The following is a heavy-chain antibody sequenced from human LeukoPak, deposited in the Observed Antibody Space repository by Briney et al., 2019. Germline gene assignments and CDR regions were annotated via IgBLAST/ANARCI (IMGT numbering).Heavy chain of an antibody. J-gene: IGHJ4*02. CDR1: GFTFSSYA. D-gene: IGHD5-12*01. CDR3: ARVGDSGYDPYFDY. CDR2: ISGSGGST. Sequence: GGSLRLSCAASGFTFSSYAMSWVRQAPGKGLEWVSAISGSGGSTYYADSVKGRFTISRDNSKNTLYLQMNSLRAEDTAVYYCARVGDSGYDPYFDYWGQGTLVTVSS. V-gene: IGHV3-23*01.